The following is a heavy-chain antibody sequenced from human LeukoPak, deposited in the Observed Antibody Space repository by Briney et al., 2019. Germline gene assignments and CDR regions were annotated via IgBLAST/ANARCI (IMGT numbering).Heavy chain of an antibody. J-gene: IGHJ4*02. CDR2: ISYDGSNK. V-gene: IGHV3-30-3*01. Sequence: GGSLRLSCAASGFTFSSYAMHWVRQAPGKGLEWVADISYDGSNKYYADSVKGRFTISRDNSKNTLYLQMNSLRAEDTAVYYCASPDYYDSTSGDYWGQGTLVTVSS. CDR3: ASPDYYDSTSGDY. D-gene: IGHD3-22*01. CDR1: GFTFSSYA.